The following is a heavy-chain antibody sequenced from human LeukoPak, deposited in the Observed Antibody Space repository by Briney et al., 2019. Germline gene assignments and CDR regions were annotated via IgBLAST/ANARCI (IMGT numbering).Heavy chain of an antibody. Sequence: ASVKVSCKASGYTFTGYCMHWVRQAPGQGLEWMGWINPNSGGTNYAQEFQGWVTMTRDTSISTAYMELSRLRSDDTAVYYCARSHYYGSGSVYGMDVWGKGTTVTVSS. V-gene: IGHV1-2*04. CDR1: GYTFTGYC. J-gene: IGHJ6*04. CDR2: INPNSGGT. D-gene: IGHD3-10*01. CDR3: ARSHYYGSGSVYGMDV.